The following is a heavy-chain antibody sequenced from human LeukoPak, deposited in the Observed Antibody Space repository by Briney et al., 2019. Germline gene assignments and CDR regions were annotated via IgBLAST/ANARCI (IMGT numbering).Heavy chain of an antibody. CDR2: ISGSGGST. J-gene: IGHJ3*02. CDR1: GFIFSSHA. Sequence: PGGSLRLSCAASGFIFSSHAMNWVRQAPGKGLEWVSAISGSGGSTYYADSVKGRFTISRDNSKNTLYLQMNSLRAEDTAVYYCAKVGPYDSSGYYYVPGGAFDIWGQGTMVTVSS. V-gene: IGHV3-23*01. D-gene: IGHD3-22*01. CDR3: AKVGPYDSSGYYYVPGGAFDI.